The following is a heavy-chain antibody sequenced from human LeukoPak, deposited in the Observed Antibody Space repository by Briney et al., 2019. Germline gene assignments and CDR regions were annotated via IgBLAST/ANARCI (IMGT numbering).Heavy chain of an antibody. J-gene: IGHJ3*02. D-gene: IGHD3-22*01. CDR2: IYTSGST. CDR1: GGSISSYY. V-gene: IGHV4-4*07. CDR3: ARSRITMILDAFGI. Sequence: SETLSLTCTVSGGSISSYYWSWIRQPAGKGLEWIGRIYTSGSTNYNPSLKSRVTMSVDTSKNQFSLKLSSVTAADTAVYYCARSRITMILDAFGIWGQGTMVTVSS.